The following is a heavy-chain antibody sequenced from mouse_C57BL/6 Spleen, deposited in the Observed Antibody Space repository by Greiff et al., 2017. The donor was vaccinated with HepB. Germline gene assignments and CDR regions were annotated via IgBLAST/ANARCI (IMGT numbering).Heavy chain of an antibody. Sequence: VQLQQSGPELVKPGASVKISCKASGYTFTDYYINWVKQRPGQGLEWIGWIFPGSGSTYYNEKFKGKATLTVDKSSSTAYMLLSSLTSEDSAVYFCAREYYYGSRRGAWFAYWGQGTLVTVSA. D-gene: IGHD1-1*01. CDR3: AREYYYGSRRGAWFAY. J-gene: IGHJ3*01. CDR2: IFPGSGST. CDR1: GYTFTDYY. V-gene: IGHV1-75*01.